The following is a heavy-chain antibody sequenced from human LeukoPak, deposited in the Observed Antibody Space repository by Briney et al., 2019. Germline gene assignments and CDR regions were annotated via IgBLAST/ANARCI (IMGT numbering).Heavy chain of an antibody. CDR1: GYTYTSYY. D-gene: IGHD2-15*01. CDR3: ARDLDCSGGSCSEYFQH. CDR2: INPSGGST. V-gene: IGHV1-46*01. J-gene: IGHJ1*01. Sequence: ASVKVSCKASGYTYTSYYMHWVRQAPGQGREWMGIINPSGGSTSYAQKFQGRVTMTRDMSTSTVYMELSSLRSEDTAVYYCARDLDCSGGSCSEYFQHWGQGTLVTVSS.